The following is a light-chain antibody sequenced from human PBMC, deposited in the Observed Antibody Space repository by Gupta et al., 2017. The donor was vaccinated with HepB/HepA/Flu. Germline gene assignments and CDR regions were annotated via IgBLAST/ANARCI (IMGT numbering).Light chain of an antibody. V-gene: IGKV1-39*01. CDR2: AGS. Sequence: DIQMTQSPSSLSASVGDRVTITCRASQSISKYLNWYQQKPGKAPKLLIYAGSRLQGGVPSRFSGSSSGTDFILTISRLQPEDFATYYCQQSYGPPTFGGGTKVEIK. J-gene: IGKJ4*01. CDR3: QQSYGPPT. CDR1: QSISKY.